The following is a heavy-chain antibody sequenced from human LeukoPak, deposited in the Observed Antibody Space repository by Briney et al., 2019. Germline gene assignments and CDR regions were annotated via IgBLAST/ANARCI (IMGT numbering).Heavy chain of an antibody. CDR2: INHSGST. V-gene: IGHV4-34*01. D-gene: IGHD4-23*01. CDR1: GGSFSGYY. CDR3: ASSSTVVTPSYY. Sequence: SETLSLTCAVYGGSFSGYYWSWIRQPPGKGLEWIGEINHSGSTNYNPSLKSRVTISVDTSKSQFSLKLSSVTAAGTAVYYCASSSTVVTPSYYWGQGTLVTVSS. J-gene: IGHJ4*02.